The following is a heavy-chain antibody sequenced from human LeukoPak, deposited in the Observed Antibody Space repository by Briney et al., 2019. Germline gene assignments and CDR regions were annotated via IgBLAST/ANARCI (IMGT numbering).Heavy chain of an antibody. CDR1: GGSISSYY. CDR2: IYYSGST. CDR3: ARDGGYYDSSGYSYNWFDP. Sequence: KPSETLSLPCTVSGGSISSYYWSWIRKPPGKALEWIGYIYYSGSTKYNPPLKSRVTISVDTSKNQFSLKLTSVTAADTAVYYCARDGGYYDSSGYSYNWFDPWGQGTLVTVSS. J-gene: IGHJ5*02. D-gene: IGHD3-22*01. V-gene: IGHV4-59*01.